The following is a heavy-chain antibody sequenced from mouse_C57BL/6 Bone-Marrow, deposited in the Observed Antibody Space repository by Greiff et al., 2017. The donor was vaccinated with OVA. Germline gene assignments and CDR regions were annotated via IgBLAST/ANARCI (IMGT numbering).Heavy chain of an antibody. CDR2: IDPSDSYT. CDR3: ARVITTGAMDY. V-gene: IGHV1-50*01. CDR1: GYTFTSYW. J-gene: IGHJ4*01. D-gene: IGHD1-1*01. Sequence: LVESGAELVKPGASVKLSCKASGYTFTSYWMQWVKQRPGQGLEWIGEIDPSDSYTNYNQKFKGKATLTVDTSSSTAYMQLSSLTSEDSAVYYCARVITTGAMDYWGQGTSVTGSS.